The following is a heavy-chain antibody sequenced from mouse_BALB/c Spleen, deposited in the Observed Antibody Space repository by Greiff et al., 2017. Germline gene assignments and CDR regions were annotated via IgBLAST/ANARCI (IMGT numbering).Heavy chain of an antibody. CDR2: ISSGGSYT. D-gene: IGHD4-1*01. J-gene: IGHJ2*01. CDR1: GFTFSSYG. V-gene: IGHV5-6*01. CDR3: ARRNWDVNYCDD. Sequence: EVHLVESRGDLVKPGGSLTLSCAASGFTFSSYGLSWVRQTPDKRLEWVATISSGGSYTYYPDSVKGRFTISRDTAKNTLYLQMSSLKSEDTAMYCCARRNWDVNYCDDWGQGTTLTVSS.